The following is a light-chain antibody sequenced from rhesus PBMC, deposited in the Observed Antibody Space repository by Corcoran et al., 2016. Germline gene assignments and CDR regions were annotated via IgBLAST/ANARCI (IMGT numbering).Light chain of an antibody. J-gene: IGKJ4*01. V-gene: IGKV1-69*01. CDR2: RAS. Sequence: DIQMTQSPSSLSASVGDRVTITCRASQGISNWLAWYPPKPRKAPKHLIYRASNFETGVPSRFSGSGSGTDFTLTISSLQPEDVATYCCQQHDNSPLTFGGGTKVEL. CDR3: QQHDNSPLT. CDR1: QGISNW.